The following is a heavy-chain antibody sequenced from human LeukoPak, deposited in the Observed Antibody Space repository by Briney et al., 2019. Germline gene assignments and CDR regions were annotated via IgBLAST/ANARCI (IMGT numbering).Heavy chain of an antibody. CDR1: GYTFTSYY. D-gene: IGHD6-19*01. CDR3: ARDNKSGYSSGWTFDY. Sequence: ASVKVSCKASGYTFTSYYMHWVRQAPGQGLEWMGIINPSGGSTSYAQKFQGRVSMNRDTSTTTVYMELSSLRYEDTAVYYCARDNKSGYSSGWTFDYWGQGTLVTVSS. CDR2: INPSGGST. J-gene: IGHJ4*02. V-gene: IGHV1-46*01.